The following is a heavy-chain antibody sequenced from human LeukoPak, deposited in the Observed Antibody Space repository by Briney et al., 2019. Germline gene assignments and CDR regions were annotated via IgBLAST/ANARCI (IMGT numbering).Heavy chain of an antibody. Sequence: GGSLRLSCAASGFTFSSYSMNWVRQAPGKGLEWVSSISSSSSYIYYADSVKGRFTISRDNAKNSLYLQMNSLRAEDTAVYYCARCGSAGNCYSRFDPWGQGTLVTVSS. CDR2: ISSSSSYI. CDR1: GFTFSSYS. V-gene: IGHV3-21*01. J-gene: IGHJ5*02. D-gene: IGHD2-15*01. CDR3: ARCGSAGNCYSRFDP.